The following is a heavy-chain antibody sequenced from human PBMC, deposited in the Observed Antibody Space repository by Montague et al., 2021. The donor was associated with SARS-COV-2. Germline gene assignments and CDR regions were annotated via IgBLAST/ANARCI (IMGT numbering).Heavy chain of an antibody. CDR1: GASISSRSYY. J-gene: IGHJ4*02. D-gene: IGHD3-3*01. CDR3: ATLPSSITNFGVVQGYYFDD. V-gene: IGHV4-39*01. CDR2: KYYSGST. Sequence: SETLSLTCTVSGASISSRSYYWGWIRQPPGKGLEWIGFKYYSGSTYYNPTLKSRVTISVDTSKNQFSLKLSSVTAADTAVYYCATLPSSITNFGVVQGYYFDDWGQGTLVTVSS.